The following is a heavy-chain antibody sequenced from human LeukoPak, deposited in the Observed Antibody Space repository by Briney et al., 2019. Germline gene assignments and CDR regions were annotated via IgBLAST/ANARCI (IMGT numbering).Heavy chain of an antibody. Sequence: GGSLRLSCAASGFTFSSYAMSWVRQAPGKGLEWLSAISGSGASTHYADSVRGRFTISRDNSKSTLYLQMNSLRADDTAVYYCTKEDPRFGPWGQGTLVTVSS. CDR2: ISGSGAST. CDR3: TKEDPRFGP. V-gene: IGHV3-23*01. J-gene: IGHJ5*02. CDR1: GFTFSSYA.